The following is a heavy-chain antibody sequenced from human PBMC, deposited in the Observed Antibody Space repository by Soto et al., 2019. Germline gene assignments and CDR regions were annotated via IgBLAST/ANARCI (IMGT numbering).Heavy chain of an antibody. CDR2: ISAYNGNT. Sequence: QVQLVQSGAEVKKPGASVKVSCKASGYTFTSYGISWVRQAPGQGLEWMGWISAYNGNTNYAQKLQGRVTMTTDTPTRTAYMTLRSMSSADTAVYYCARGRLGSGWYCASRCSFAYWGQGTLVTVSS. V-gene: IGHV1-18*01. CDR1: GYTFTSYG. J-gene: IGHJ4*02. CDR3: ARGRLGSGWYCASRCSFAY. D-gene: IGHD6-19*01.